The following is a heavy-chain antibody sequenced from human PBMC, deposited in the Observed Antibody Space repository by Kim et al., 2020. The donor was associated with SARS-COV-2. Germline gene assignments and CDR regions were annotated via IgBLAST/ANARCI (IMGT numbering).Heavy chain of an antibody. CDR3: ARDHQQLPHWYFDL. Sequence: GGSLRLSCAASGFTFSSYSMNWVRQAPGKGLEWVSSISSSSSYIYYANSVKGRFTISRDNAKNSMYLQMNSLRAEDTAVYYCARDHQQLPHWYFDLWGRGTLVTVSS. J-gene: IGHJ2*01. CDR2: ISSSSSYI. CDR1: GFTFSSYS. D-gene: IGHD6-13*01. V-gene: IGHV3-21*01.